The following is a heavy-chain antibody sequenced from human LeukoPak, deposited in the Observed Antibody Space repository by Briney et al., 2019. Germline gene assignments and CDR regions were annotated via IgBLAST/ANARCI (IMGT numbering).Heavy chain of an antibody. J-gene: IGHJ4*02. V-gene: IGHV3-23*01. CDR1: EFTFSSYG. Sequence: GGSLRLSCAASEFTFSSYGMSWVRQAPGKGLEWVSAISGSGGSTYYADSVKGRFTISRDNSKNTLYLQMNSLRAEDTAVYYCAKDRNSVIVVVPAAMRAWNPLGYWGQGTLVTVSS. CDR3: AKDRNSVIVVVPAAMRAWNPLGY. D-gene: IGHD2-2*01. CDR2: ISGSGGST.